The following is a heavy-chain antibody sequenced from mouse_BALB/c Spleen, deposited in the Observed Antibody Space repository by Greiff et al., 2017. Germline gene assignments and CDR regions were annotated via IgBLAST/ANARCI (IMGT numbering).Heavy chain of an antibody. D-gene: IGHD2-3*01. CDR2: INSNGGST. Sequence: EVKLVESGGGLVQPGGSLKLSCAASGFTFSSYGMSWVRQTPDKRLELVATINSNGGSTYYPDSVKGRFTISRDNAKNTLYLQMSSLKSEDTAMYYCAREVPYDGYYDYAMDYWGQGTSVTVSS. CDR3: AREVPYDGYYDYAMDY. J-gene: IGHJ4*01. CDR1: GFTFSSYG. V-gene: IGHV5-6-3*01.